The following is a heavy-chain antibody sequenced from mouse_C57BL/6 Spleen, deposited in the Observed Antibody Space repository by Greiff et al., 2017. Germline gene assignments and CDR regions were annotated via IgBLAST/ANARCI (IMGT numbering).Heavy chain of an antibody. J-gene: IGHJ2*01. CDR3: AREEEDSSGYFDY. CDR2: IYPGDGDT. Sequence: QVQLKQSGPELVKPGASVKISCKASGYAFSSSWMNWVKQRPGKGLEWIGRIYPGDGDTNYNGKFKGKATLTADKSSSTAYMQLSSLTSEDSAVYFCAREEEDSSGYFDYWGQGTTLTVSS. D-gene: IGHD3-2*02. CDR1: GYAFSSSW. V-gene: IGHV1-82*01.